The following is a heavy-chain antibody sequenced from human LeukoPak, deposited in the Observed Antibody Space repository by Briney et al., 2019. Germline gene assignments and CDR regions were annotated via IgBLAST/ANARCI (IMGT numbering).Heavy chain of an antibody. CDR2: IIPILGIA. Sequence: ASVKVSCKASGGTFSSYTISWVRQAPGQGLEWMGRIIPILGIANYAQKFQGRVTITADKSTSTAYMELSSLRSEDTAVYYCARPKDYYDGSGYGCWGQGTLVTVSS. CDR3: ARPKDYYDGSGYGC. CDR1: GGTFSSYT. V-gene: IGHV1-69*02. D-gene: IGHD3-22*01. J-gene: IGHJ4*02.